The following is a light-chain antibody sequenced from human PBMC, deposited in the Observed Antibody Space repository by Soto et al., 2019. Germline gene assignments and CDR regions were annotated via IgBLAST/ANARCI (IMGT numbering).Light chain of an antibody. CDR1: SSNIGSNY. CDR2: SNN. Sequence: QSVLTQPPSASGTPGQRVTISCSGSSSNIGSNYVYWYQQLPGTAPKLLIYSNNQRPSGVPDRFSGSKSGNTASLTVSGLQAEDEADYYCSSYAGSNNFAIFGGGTKVTVL. V-gene: IGLV1-47*02. J-gene: IGLJ2*01. CDR3: SSYAGSNNFAI.